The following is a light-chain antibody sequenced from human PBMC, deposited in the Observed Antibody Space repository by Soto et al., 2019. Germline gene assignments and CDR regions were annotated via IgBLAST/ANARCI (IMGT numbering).Light chain of an antibody. V-gene: IGLV2-14*01. CDR2: EVN. CDR3: CSYVGGTMTYYV. J-gene: IGLJ1*01. CDR1: SSDIGAYDY. Sequence: QSVLTQPASLSGSPGQSITISCTGTSSDIGAYDYVSWFQQHPGKAPKLMISEVNNRPSGVSNRFSGSKSGNTAYLTISGLQREDEADYYCCSYVGGTMTYYVFGIGTKVTVL.